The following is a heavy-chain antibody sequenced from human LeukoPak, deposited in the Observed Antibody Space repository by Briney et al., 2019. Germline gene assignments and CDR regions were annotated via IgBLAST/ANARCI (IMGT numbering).Heavy chain of an antibody. CDR1: GGTFSSYA. CDR3: ASAGYCSSTSCNWVWFDL. V-gene: IGHV1-69*05. D-gene: IGHD2-2*01. CDR2: IIPIFGTA. Sequence: SVKVSCKASGGTFSSYAISWVRQAPGQGLEWMRGIIPIFGTANYAQKFQGRVTITTDESTSTAYMELSSLRSEDTAVYYCASAGYCSSTSCNWVWFDLWGQGTLVTVSS. J-gene: IGHJ5*02.